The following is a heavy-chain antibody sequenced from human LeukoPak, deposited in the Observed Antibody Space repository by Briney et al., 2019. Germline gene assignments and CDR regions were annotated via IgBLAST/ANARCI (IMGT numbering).Heavy chain of an antibody. CDR1: GFTFSSYW. CDR2: INSDGSST. CDR3: ASVIFTYGMDV. J-gene: IGHJ6*02. V-gene: IGHV3-74*01. D-gene: IGHD3/OR15-3a*01. Sequence: GGSLRLSCAASGFTFSSYWMHWVRQAPGKGLVWVSRINSDGSSTSYADSVKGRFTISRDNAKNTLYLQMNSLRAEDTAVYYCASVIFTYGMDVWGQGTTVTVSS.